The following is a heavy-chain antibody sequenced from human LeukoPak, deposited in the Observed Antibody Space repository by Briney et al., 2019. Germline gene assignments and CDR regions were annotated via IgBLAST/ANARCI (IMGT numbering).Heavy chain of an antibody. J-gene: IGHJ4*02. Sequence: PGGSLRLSCAVSGFTFSNHGMSWVRQAPGEGLEWVSTISGNGVSTYYADSVKGRFTISRDNSKNMVYLQMDSLRAEDTAAYYCSKLNSYGDYWGQGTLVTISS. CDR1: GFTFSNHG. V-gene: IGHV3-23*01. D-gene: IGHD5-18*01. CDR2: ISGNGVST. CDR3: SKLNSYGDY.